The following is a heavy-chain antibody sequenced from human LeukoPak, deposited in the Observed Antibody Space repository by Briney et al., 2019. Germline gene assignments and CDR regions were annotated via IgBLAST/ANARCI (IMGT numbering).Heavy chain of an antibody. D-gene: IGHD5-24*01. J-gene: IGHJ4*02. CDR3: ARHRDVAFDY. CDR1: GYSITSYW. Sequence: GESLKISCKGSGYSITSYWIGWVRQMPGKRLEWMGIIYPGDSDTRYSPSFQGQVTISADKSISTAYLQWSSLKASDTGMYYCARHRDVAFDYWGQGTLVTVSS. CDR2: IYPGDSDT. V-gene: IGHV5-51*01.